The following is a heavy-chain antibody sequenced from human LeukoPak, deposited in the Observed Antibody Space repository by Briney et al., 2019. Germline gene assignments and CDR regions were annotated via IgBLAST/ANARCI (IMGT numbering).Heavy chain of an antibody. V-gene: IGHV2-5*02. J-gene: IGHJ4*02. CDR1: GFSLSTSGVG. CDR2: IYWDDDK. Sequence: SGPTLVNPTQTLTLTCTLSGFSLSTSGVGVGWIRQPPGKALEWLALIYWDDDKRYSPSLKSRLTTTKDTSKNQVVLTMTNMDPVDTGTYYCARGEVLSPFDYWGQGTLVTVSS. CDR3: ARGEVLSPFDY. D-gene: IGHD3-10*01.